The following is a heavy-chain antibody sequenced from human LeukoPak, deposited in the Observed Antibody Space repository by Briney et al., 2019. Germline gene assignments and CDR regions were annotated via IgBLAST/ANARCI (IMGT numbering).Heavy chain of an antibody. CDR2: ISGSGGST. D-gene: IGHD1-26*01. CDR3: AKGTGIVGATRGY. V-gene: IGHV3-23*01. Sequence: GGSLRLSCATSGFTFRNYVIHWVRQAPGKGLEWVSAISGSGGSTYYADSVKGRFTISRDNSKNTLYLQMNSLRAEDTAVYYCAKGTGIVGATRGYWGQGTLVTVSS. J-gene: IGHJ4*02. CDR1: GFTFRNYV.